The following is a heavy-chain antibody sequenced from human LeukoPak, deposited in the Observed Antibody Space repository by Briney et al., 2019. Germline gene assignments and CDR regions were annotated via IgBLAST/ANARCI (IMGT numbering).Heavy chain of an antibody. J-gene: IGHJ4*02. Sequence: PGGSLRLSCAASGFTFSGYAMNWVRQAPGKGLEWVSTITGSGGSTYYADSVKGRFTISRDNSKNTLYLQMNSLRAGDTAVYYCAKDRGDSSTYFDYWGQGTLVTVSS. D-gene: IGHD6-13*01. CDR1: GFTFSGYA. CDR3: AKDRGDSSTYFDY. CDR2: ITGSGGST. V-gene: IGHV3-23*01.